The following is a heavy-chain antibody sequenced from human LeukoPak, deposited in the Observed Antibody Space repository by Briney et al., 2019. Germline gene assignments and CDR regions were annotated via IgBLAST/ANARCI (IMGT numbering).Heavy chain of an antibody. J-gene: IGHJ3*02. V-gene: IGHV3-33*01. CDR3: ARTFHPPVEPAASVFAFDI. CDR2: IWYDGSNK. Sequence: GRSLRLSCAASGFTFSSYGMHWVRQAPGKGLEWVAVIWYDGSNKYYADSVKGRFTISRDNSKNTLYLQMNSLRAEDTAVYYCARTFHPPVEPAASVFAFDIWGQGTMVTVSS. CDR1: GFTFSSYG. D-gene: IGHD2-2*01.